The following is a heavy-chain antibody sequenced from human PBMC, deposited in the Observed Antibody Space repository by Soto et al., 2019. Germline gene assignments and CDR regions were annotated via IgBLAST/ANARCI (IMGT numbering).Heavy chain of an antibody. V-gene: IGHV3-48*03. CDR2: ISSSGSTI. CDR3: AGTGTTTPYYYYGMDV. Sequence: EVQLVESGGGLVQPGGSLRLSCAASGFTFSSYEMNWVRQAPGKGLEWVSYISSSGSTIYYADSVKGRFTISRDNAKNSLYLKMNSLRAEDTAVYYCAGTGTTTPYYYYGMDVWGQGTTVTVSS. CDR1: GFTFSSYE. D-gene: IGHD1-7*01. J-gene: IGHJ6*02.